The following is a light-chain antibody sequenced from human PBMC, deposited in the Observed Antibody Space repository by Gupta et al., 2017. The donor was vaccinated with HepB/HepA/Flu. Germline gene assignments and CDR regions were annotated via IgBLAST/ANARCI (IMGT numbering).Light chain of an antibody. J-gene: IGLJ3*02. Sequence: QSALTQPPSASGSPGQSVTISCTGTSSDVVGYNYVSWYQQHPGKAPKLMMYDVSKRPSGVPDRVSGSKSGNTASLTVSGLQAEDEADYYCSSYAGNTNWVFGGGTKLTV. CDR3: SSYAGNTNWV. V-gene: IGLV2-8*01. CDR2: DVS. CDR1: SSDVVGYNY.